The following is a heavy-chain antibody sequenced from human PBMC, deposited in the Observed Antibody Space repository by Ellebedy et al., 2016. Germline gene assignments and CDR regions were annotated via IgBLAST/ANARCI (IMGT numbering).Heavy chain of an antibody. CDR1: GDSVSSNSAA. CDR3: AGSDPFNL. Sequence: SQTLSLTCXISGDSVSSNSAAWNWIRQSPSRGLEWLGRTYHRSKWYNDYAVSVKSRIIINPDTSKNQFSLQLKSVTPEDTAVYYCAGSDPFNLWGQGTLVTVSS. D-gene: IGHD3-10*01. CDR2: TYHRSKWYN. J-gene: IGHJ4*02. V-gene: IGHV6-1*01.